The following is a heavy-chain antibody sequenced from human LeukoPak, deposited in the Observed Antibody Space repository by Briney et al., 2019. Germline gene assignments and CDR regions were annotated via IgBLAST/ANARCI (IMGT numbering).Heavy chain of an antibody. Sequence: PSETLSLTCFVSGGSISSYYWSWTRQSAGKGLEYIGRVYGSGSTDYSPSVESRVTISVDTSKKQFSLKLSSVTAADTAVYYCARRLNLRLGWDVWGQGTTVTVSS. D-gene: IGHD5-12*01. J-gene: IGHJ6*02. CDR3: ARRLNLRLGWDV. CDR2: VYGSGST. V-gene: IGHV4-4*07. CDR1: GGSISSYY.